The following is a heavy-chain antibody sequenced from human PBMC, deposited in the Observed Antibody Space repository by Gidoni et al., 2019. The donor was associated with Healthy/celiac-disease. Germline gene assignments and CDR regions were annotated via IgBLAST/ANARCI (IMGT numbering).Heavy chain of an antibody. J-gene: IGHJ6*02. CDR1: GFSFSDYR. V-gene: IGHV3-21*01. Sequence: EVHLEQSGGGLVKPGGSLRISCAASGFSFSDYRMNWVRQAPGKGLEWVSSISGDSSYFYYADSVKGRFTISRDNAQNSLSLQINSLRVEDTAVYYCARVGYCSGGDCFYYYYGMDVWGQGTTVTVSS. D-gene: IGHD2-15*01. CDR2: ISGDSSYF. CDR3: ARVGYCSGGDCFYYYYGMDV.